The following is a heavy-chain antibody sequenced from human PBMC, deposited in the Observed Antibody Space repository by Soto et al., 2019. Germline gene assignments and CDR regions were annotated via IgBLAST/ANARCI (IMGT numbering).Heavy chain of an antibody. CDR3: ARDLLPGIAAAGDYYYYYYMDV. CDR2: INAGNGNT. CDR1: GYTFTIYA. D-gene: IGHD6-13*01. J-gene: IGHJ6*03. Sequence: ASVKVSCKASGYTFTIYAMHLVRQAPGQRLEWMGWINAGNGNTKYSQKFQGRVTITRDTSASTAYMELSSLRSEDTAVYYCARDLLPGIAAAGDYYYYYYMDVWGKGTTVTVSS. V-gene: IGHV1-3*01.